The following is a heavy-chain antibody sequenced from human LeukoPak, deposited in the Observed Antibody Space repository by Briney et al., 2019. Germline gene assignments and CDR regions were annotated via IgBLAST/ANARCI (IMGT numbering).Heavy chain of an antibody. CDR2: IYYSGST. D-gene: IGHD3-22*01. V-gene: IGHV4-59*11. CDR3: ARGDYYDSSGYWLFDY. J-gene: IGHJ4*02. CDR1: GGSISSHY. Sequence: SETLSLTCTVSGGSISSHYWSWIRQPPGKGLEWIGYIYYSGSTNYNPSLKSRVTISVDTSKNQFSLKLSSVTAADTAVYYCARGDYYDSSGYWLFDYWGQGTLVTVSS.